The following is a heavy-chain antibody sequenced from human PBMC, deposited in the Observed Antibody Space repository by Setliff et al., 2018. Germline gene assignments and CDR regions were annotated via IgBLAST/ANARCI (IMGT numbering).Heavy chain of an antibody. Sequence: PGGSLRLSCAASGFTFSSYAITWVRQAPGKGLEWVSMISGSAQTTYYADSVKGRFTISRDNSKNTLYLQMNSLRAEDTAVYYCARVRNTQNGFFDYWSQGTLVTVSS. V-gene: IGHV3-23*01. D-gene: IGHD1-1*01. CDR1: GFTFSSYA. J-gene: IGHJ4*02. CDR3: ARVRNTQNGFFDY. CDR2: ISGSAQTT.